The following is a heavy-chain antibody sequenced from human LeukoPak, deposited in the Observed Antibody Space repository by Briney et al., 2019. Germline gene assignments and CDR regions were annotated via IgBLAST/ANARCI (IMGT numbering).Heavy chain of an antibody. J-gene: IGHJ6*03. CDR2: INPNSGGT. CDR3: ARDSSDCGGDCYSNYYYYYMDV. CDR1: GYTFTGYY. D-gene: IGHD2-21*01. Sequence: ASVKVSCKASGYTFTGYYMHWVRHAPGQGLEWMGWINPNSGGTNYAQKFQGRVTMSRDTSISTAYMELSRLRSDDTAVYYCARDSSDCGGDCYSNYYYYYMDVWGKGTTVTVSS. V-gene: IGHV1-2*02.